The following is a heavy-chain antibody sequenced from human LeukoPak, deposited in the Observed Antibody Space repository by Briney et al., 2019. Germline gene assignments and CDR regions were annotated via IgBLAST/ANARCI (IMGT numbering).Heavy chain of an antibody. V-gene: IGHV1-18*01. CDR2: ISTYNGYT. D-gene: IGHD1-1*01. J-gene: IGHJ4*02. Sequence: ASVKVSCKASGYTITDSYSITWVRQAPGQGLEWMGYISTYNGYTNYAQNLQGRVSMTTDTSTNTAYMELRSLRSDDTAVYYCARADDGAREGFDYWGQGTLVTVSS. CDR3: ARADDGAREGFDY. CDR1: GYTITDSYS.